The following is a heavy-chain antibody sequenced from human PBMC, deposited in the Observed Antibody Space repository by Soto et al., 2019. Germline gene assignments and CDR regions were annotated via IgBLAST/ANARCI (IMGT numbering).Heavy chain of an antibody. V-gene: IGHV1-46*01. J-gene: IGHJ6*02. CDR3: ARDRRVGAVYYYGMDV. Sequence: GASVKVSCKASGYTFTSYYMHWVRQAPGQGLEWMGIINPSGGSTSYAQKFQGRVTMTRDTSTSTVYMELSSLRSEDTAVYYCARDRRVGAVYYYGMDVWGQGTTVTVSS. CDR1: GYTFTSYY. CDR2: INPSGGST. D-gene: IGHD1-26*01.